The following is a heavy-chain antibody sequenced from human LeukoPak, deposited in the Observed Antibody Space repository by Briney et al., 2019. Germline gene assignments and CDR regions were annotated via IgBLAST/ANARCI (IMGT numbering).Heavy chain of an antibody. V-gene: IGHV3-21*04. Sequence: GGSLRLSCAASGFTFSSYYMSWVRQAPGKGLEWVSSISSGSSYMFYADSVRGRFTISRDNAKNSLYLQMNSLRPEDTAVYYCARAGHYYFDYWGQGTLVTVSS. CDR1: GFTFSSYY. CDR3: ARAGHYYFDY. CDR2: ISSGSSYM. D-gene: IGHD3-10*01. J-gene: IGHJ4*02.